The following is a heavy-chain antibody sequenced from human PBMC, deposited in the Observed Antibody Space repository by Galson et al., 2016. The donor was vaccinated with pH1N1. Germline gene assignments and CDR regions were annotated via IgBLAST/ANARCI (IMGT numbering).Heavy chain of an antibody. D-gene: IGHD3-3*01. CDR3: ARESLEWLIISGHRVELNWFDS. V-gene: IGHV4-61*02. J-gene: IGHJ5*01. CDR1: GGSISSDSDY. CDR2: VSGTGTT. Sequence: TLSLTCTVSGGSISSDSDYWTWIGQPAGKGLEWIGRVSGTGTTNYNPSLKSRVTISIDTSKNQFSLKMASVTAADTAVCFCARESLEWLIISGHRVELNWFDSWGQGTLVTVSS.